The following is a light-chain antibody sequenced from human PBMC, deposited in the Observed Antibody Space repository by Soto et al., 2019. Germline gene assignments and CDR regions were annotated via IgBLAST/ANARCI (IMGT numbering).Light chain of an antibody. CDR2: DVS. J-gene: IGLJ3*02. CDR3: QSYDRSLSDSGWV. CDR1: SSDVGGYNY. Sequence: QSVLTQPRSVSGSPGQSVTISCTGTSSDVGGYNYVSWYQEYPGRAPKLMIYDVSIRPSGVPDRFSGSKSGNTASLTISGLLAEDEADYYCQSYDRSLSDSGWVFGGGTQLTVL. V-gene: IGLV2-11*01.